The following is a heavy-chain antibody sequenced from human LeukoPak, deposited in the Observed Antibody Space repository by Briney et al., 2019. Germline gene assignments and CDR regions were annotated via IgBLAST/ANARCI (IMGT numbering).Heavy chain of an antibody. V-gene: IGHV4-34*01. D-gene: IGHD3-10*01. CDR3: ARRFGVRGVTLFFPYGRFDP. CDR2: SNHSGST. Sequence: SETLSLTCAVYGGSFSGYYWSWIRQPPGKGLECIGESNHSGSTNYNPSLKSRVTISVDTSKNQFSLKLSSVTAADTAVYYCARRFGVRGVTLFFPYGRFDPWGQGTLVTVSS. J-gene: IGHJ5*02. CDR1: GGSFSGYY.